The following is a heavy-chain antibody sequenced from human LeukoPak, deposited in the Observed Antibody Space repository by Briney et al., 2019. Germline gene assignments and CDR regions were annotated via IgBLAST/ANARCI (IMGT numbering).Heavy chain of an antibody. CDR3: AKEGREYSSSWYAY. D-gene: IGHD6-13*01. V-gene: IGHV3-30*18. J-gene: IGHJ4*02. Sequence: GRSLRLSCAASGFTFSSYGVHWVRQAPGKGLEWVAVISYDGSNKYYADSVKGRFTISRDNSKNTLYLQMNSLRAEDTAVYYCAKEGREYSSSWYAYWGQGTLVTVSS. CDR1: GFTFSSYG. CDR2: ISYDGSNK.